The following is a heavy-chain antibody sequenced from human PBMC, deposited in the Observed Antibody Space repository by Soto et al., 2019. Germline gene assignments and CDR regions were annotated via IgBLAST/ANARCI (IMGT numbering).Heavy chain of an antibody. J-gene: IGHJ6*03. D-gene: IGHD4-4*01. V-gene: IGHV4-34*01. Sequence: ASETLSLTCAVYGGSFSGYYWSWIRQPPGKGLEWIGEINHSGSTNYNPSLKSRVTISVDTSKNQFSLKLSSVTAADTAVYYCARRPTVTPTYYYYYYMDVWGKGTTVTVSS. CDR1: GGSFSGYY. CDR2: INHSGST. CDR3: ARRPTVTPTYYYYYYMDV.